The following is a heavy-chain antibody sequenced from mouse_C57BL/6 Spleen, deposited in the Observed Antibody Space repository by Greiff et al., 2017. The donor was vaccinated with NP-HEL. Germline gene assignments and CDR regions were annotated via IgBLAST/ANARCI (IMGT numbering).Heavy chain of an antibody. CDR3: ARWNSNSYYYAMDY. CDR2: IDPNRGGT. D-gene: IGHD2-5*01. V-gene: IGHV1-72*01. J-gene: IGHJ4*01. Sequence: QVQLQQPGAELVKPGASVKLSCKASGYTFTSYWMPWVKQRPGRGLAWIGRIDPNRGGTKYNEKFKSKATLTVDKPSSTAYMQLSSLTSEDSAVYYCARWNSNSYYYAMDYWGQGTSVTGSA. CDR1: GYTFTSYW.